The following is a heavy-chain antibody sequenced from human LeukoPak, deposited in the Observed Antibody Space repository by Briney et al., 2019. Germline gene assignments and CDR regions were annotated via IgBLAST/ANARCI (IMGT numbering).Heavy chain of an antibody. V-gene: IGHV1-69*13. CDR2: IIPIFGTT. D-gene: IGHD3-22*01. Sequence: ASVEVSCKASGGTFSSYAISWVRQAPGQGLEWMGGIIPIFGTTNYAQKFQGRVTITADESTSTAYMELSSLRSEDTAVYYCASQITYYYDTSGPFFDYWGQGTLVTVSS. J-gene: IGHJ4*02. CDR1: GGTFSSYA. CDR3: ASQITYYYDTSGPFFDY.